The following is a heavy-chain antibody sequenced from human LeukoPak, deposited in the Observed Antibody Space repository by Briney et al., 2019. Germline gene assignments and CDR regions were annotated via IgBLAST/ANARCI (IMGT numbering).Heavy chain of an antibody. CDR1: GFTSRSYW. CDR3: VRDNRCASDY. J-gene: IGHJ4*02. V-gene: IGHV3-7*01. D-gene: IGHD2-8*01. CDR2: IKGDGGEK. Sequence: GGSLRLSRAASGFTSRSYWMNWVRQAPGKGLEWVANIKGDGGEKYADSVEGRFTISRDNAQNSVYLQMNSLRAEDTAVYYCVRDNRCASDYWGRGTLVTVSS.